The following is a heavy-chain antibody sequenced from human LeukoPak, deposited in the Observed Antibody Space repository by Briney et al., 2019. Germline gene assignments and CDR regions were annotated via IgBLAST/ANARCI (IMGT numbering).Heavy chain of an antibody. V-gene: IGHV3-9*01. J-gene: IGHJ5*02. CDR2: ISWNSGSI. D-gene: IGHD3-10*01. CDR3: AKGVTYYYGSGSYRNNWFDP. CDR1: GFTFSTYA. Sequence: GGSLRLSCAASGFTFSTYAMHWVRQAPGKGLEWVSGISWNSGSIGYADSVKGRFTISRDNAKNSLYLQMNSLRAEDTALYYCAKGVTYYYGSGSYRNNWFDPWGQGTLVTVSS.